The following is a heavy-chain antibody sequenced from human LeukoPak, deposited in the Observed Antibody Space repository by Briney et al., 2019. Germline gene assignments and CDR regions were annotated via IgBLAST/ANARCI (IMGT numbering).Heavy chain of an antibody. CDR1: GGSISSGGYY. J-gene: IGHJ6*02. CDR2: IYYSRST. CDR3: AVSSGWYRGPYYYYYGMDV. V-gene: IGHV4-31*03. Sequence: PSQTLSLTCTVSGGSISSGGYYWSWIRQHPGKGLEWIGYIYYSRSTYYNPSLKSRVTISVDTSKNQFSLKLSSVTAADTAVYYCAVSSGWYRGPYYYYYGMDVWGQGTTVTVSS. D-gene: IGHD6-19*01.